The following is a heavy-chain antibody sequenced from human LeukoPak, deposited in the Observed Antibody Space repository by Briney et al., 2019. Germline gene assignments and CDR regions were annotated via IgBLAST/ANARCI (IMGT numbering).Heavy chain of an antibody. CDR1: GFTFSSYA. CDR2: IYSGGST. D-gene: IGHD6-19*01. CDR3: ARDWGQSAGYSSGFSDY. J-gene: IGHJ4*02. Sequence: GGSLRLSCAASGFTFSSYAMSWVRQAPGKGLEWVSVIYSGGSTYYADSVKGRFTISRDNSKNSLYLQMNSLRAEDTAVYYCARDWGQSAGYSSGFSDYWGQGTLVTVSS. V-gene: IGHV3-66*01.